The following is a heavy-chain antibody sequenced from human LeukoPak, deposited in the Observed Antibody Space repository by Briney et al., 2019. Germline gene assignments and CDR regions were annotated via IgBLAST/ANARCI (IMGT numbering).Heavy chain of an antibody. J-gene: IGHJ6*03. V-gene: IGHV3-9*01. CDR1: GFTFDDYA. CDR2: ISWNSFSI. D-gene: IGHD3-10*01. Sequence: PGGSLRLSCAASGFTFDDYAMHWVRQAPGKGLEWVSGISWNSFSIGYADSVKGRFTISRDNAKNSLYLQMNSLRAEDTALYYCAKSSGNYLNYYYMDVWGKGTTVTISS. CDR3: AKSSGNYLNYYYMDV.